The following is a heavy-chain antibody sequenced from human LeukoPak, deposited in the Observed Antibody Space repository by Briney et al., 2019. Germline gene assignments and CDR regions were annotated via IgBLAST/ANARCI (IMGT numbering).Heavy chain of an antibody. V-gene: IGHV3-23*01. D-gene: IGHD5-12*01. CDR2: ISGGGGVT. CDR1: GSTFSSYA. CDR3: AKEPRVATIEIFDY. J-gene: IGHJ4*02. Sequence: PGVSLRLSCAASGSTFSSYAMSWVRQAPGKGLEWVSSISGGGGVTYYADSVKGRFTISRDNSKNTVYLQMNSLRAEDTAVYYCAKEPRVATIEIFDYWGQGTLVTVSS.